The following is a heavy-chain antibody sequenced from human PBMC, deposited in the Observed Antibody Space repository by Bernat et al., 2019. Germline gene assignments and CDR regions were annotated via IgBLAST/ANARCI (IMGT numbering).Heavy chain of an antibody. V-gene: IGHV3-53*01. D-gene: IGHD2-15*01. J-gene: IGHJ1*01. CDR1: GFTVSSNY. Sequence: EVQLVESGGGLIQPGGSLRLSCAASGFTVSSNYMSWVRQAPGNVLEWVLVSYSGGSTYYGDSMKGRLTISRDNAKNTRYLHMNSLRGEEKAVYYCARIGYCSGGSCLGEPTEYFQHWGKGTLVTVSS. CDR3: ARIGYCSGGSCLGEPTEYFQH. CDR2: SYSGGST.